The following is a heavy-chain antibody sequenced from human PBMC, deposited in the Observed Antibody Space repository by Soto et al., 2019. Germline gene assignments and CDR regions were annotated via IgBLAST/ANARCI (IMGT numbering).Heavy chain of an antibody. D-gene: IGHD2-2*01. Sequence: EVQLLESGGGLVQPGGSLRLSCAASGFTFSSYAMNWVRQAPGKGLEWVSAISGSGGSTYYADSVKGRFTISRDNSKNTLYLQMNSLRAEGTAVYYCAKGRGYCSSTCCYVGIDYWGQGTLVTVSS. CDR2: ISGSGGST. J-gene: IGHJ4*02. CDR1: GFTFSSYA. V-gene: IGHV3-23*01. CDR3: AKGRGYCSSTCCYVGIDY.